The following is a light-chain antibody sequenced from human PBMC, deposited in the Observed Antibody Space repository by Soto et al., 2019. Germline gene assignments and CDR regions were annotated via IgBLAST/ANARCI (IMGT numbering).Light chain of an antibody. CDR2: EVN. V-gene: IGLV2-14*01. J-gene: IGLJ3*02. Sequence: QSALTQPASVSGSPGQSITISCTGTSSDVGGYNYVSWYQQHPGKAPKLMIYEVNNRPSGVSNRFSGSKSGNTASLTISGLQAEDEADYYCTSYTSSNTPVFGGGTKLTAL. CDR3: TSYTSSNTPV. CDR1: SSDVGGYNY.